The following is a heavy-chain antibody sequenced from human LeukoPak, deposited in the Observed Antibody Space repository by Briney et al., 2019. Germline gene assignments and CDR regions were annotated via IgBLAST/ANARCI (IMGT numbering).Heavy chain of an antibody. CDR1: GFTFSSYS. CDR3: ARDRRIAAAGTFYYCGMDV. J-gene: IGHJ6*02. V-gene: IGHV3-21*01. D-gene: IGHD6-13*01. Sequence: PGGSLRLSCAASGFTFSSYSMNWVRQAPGKGLQWVSSISSSSSYIYYADSVKGRFTISRDNAKNSLYLQMNSLRAEDTAVYYCARDRRIAAAGTFYYCGMDVWGQGTTVTVSS. CDR2: ISSSSSYI.